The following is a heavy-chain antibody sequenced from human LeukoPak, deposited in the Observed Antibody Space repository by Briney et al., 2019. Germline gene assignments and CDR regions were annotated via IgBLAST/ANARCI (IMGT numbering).Heavy chain of an antibody. Sequence: SETLSLTCAVYGGSFSGYYWSLIRQPPGKGLEWIGEINHSGSTNYNPSLKSRVTISVDTSKNQFSLKLSSVTAADTAVYYCARVPIAAAGARYYFDYWGQGTLVTVSS. J-gene: IGHJ4*02. D-gene: IGHD6-13*01. CDR1: GGSFSGYY. CDR3: ARVPIAAAGARYYFDY. V-gene: IGHV4-34*01. CDR2: INHSGST.